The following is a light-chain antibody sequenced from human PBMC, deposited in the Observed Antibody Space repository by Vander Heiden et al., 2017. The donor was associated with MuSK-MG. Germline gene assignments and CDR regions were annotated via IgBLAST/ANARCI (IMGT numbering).Light chain of an antibody. CDR2: AAT. V-gene: IGKV1-39*01. CDR1: HTISNY. CDR3: QQSYSPLTS. Sequence: DMQMTQSPSSLSASVGDRVTITCRAAHTISNYLNWYQQKPGKAPKLLISAATSLQSGVPSRFSGSGSGTHFTLTISSLQPEDFATYYCQQSYSPLTSFGGGTKVEIK. J-gene: IGKJ4*01.